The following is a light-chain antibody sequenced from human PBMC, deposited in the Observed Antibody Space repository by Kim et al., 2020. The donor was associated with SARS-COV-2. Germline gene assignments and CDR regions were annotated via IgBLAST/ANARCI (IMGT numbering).Light chain of an antibody. Sequence: ATLSLSPGDRAALSCRASQSVSSYLAWYQQKPGQAPRLLIYDASNRATGIPARFSGSGSGTDFTLTISSLEPEDFAVYYCQQPGTFGPGTKVDIK. CDR3: QQPGT. J-gene: IGKJ3*01. V-gene: IGKV3-11*01. CDR2: DAS. CDR1: QSVSSY.